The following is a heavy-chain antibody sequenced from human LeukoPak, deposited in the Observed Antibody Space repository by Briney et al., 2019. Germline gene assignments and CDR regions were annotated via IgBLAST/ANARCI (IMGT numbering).Heavy chain of an antibody. CDR3: AREALDSSSWYGEGDY. CDR2: INPKTGTA. Sequence: ASVKVSCKASGYTFTGYSIYWVRQTPGQKLEWMGWINPKTGTANSAQKFQGRVTMTRDTSISTVYMEVRSLRSDDAAVYYCAREALDSSSWYGEGDYWGQGTLVTVSS. CDR1: GYTFTGYS. V-gene: IGHV1-2*02. J-gene: IGHJ4*02. D-gene: IGHD6-13*01.